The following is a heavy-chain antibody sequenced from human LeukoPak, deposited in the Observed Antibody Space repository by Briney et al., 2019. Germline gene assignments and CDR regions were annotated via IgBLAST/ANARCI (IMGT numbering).Heavy chain of an antibody. V-gene: IGHV4-4*07. J-gene: IGHJ4*02. D-gene: IGHD4-23*01. CDR2: IYTSGST. CDR3: VADYGGNLCHY. CDR1: GGSISGYY. Sequence: SETLSLTCTVSGGSISGYYWSWIRQPAGTGLEWIGRIYTSGSTNYNPSLKSRVTMSVDTSKNQFSLKVSSVTAADTAVYYCVADYGGNLCHYWGQGTLVTVSS.